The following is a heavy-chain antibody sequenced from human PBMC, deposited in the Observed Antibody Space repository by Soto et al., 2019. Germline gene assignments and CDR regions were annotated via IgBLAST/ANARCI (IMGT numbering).Heavy chain of an antibody. V-gene: IGHV6-1*01. Sequence: SQTLSLTCAISVYSVSSNRAAWNCIRQSPSRGLEWLGRTYYRSKWYNDYAVSVKSRITINPDTSKNQFSLQLNSVTPEDTAVYYCARELAPTNWFDAWRQGTLVTVSS. CDR1: VYSVSSNRAA. CDR2: TYYRSKWYN. CDR3: ARELAPTNWFDA. J-gene: IGHJ5*02. D-gene: IGHD3-3*02.